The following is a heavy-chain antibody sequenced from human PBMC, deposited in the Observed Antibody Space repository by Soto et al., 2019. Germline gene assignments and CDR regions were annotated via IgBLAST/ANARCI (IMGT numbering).Heavy chain of an antibody. D-gene: IGHD1-20*01. J-gene: IGHJ3*02. CDR1: GFTVSSNY. V-gene: IGHV3-66*01. Sequence: EVQLVESGGGLVQPGGSLRLSCAASGFTVSSNYMSWVRQAPGKGLEWVSVIYSGGSTYYADSVKGRFTISRDNSKNTLYLQMNSLRAEDTAVYYCASGINHRMDDAFDIWGQGTIFIFSS. CDR3: ASGINHRMDDAFDI. CDR2: IYSGGST.